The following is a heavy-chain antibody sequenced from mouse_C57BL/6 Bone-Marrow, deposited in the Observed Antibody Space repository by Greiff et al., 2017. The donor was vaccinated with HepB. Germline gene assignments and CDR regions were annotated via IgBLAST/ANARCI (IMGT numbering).Heavy chain of an antibody. CDR2: INYDGSST. V-gene: IGHV5-16*01. D-gene: IGHD2-4*01. Sequence: LKESEGGLVQPGSSMKLSCTASGFTFSDYYMAWVRQVPEKGLEWVANINYDGSSTYYLDSLKSRFIISRDNAKNILYLQMSSLKSEDTATYYCAREGNDYDGVDYWGQGTTLTVSS. J-gene: IGHJ2*01. CDR1: GFTFSDYY. CDR3: AREGNDYDGVDY.